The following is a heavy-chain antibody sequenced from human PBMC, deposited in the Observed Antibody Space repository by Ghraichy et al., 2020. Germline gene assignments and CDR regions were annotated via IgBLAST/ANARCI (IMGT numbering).Heavy chain of an antibody. V-gene: IGHV3-53*01. CDR1: GFSVSGNS. CDR3: ANLPRGNV. CDR2: IHSGGDT. J-gene: IGHJ6*02. Sequence: GGSLRLSCAASGFSVSGNSMTWVRQAPGKGLEWVSVIHSGGDTYYADSAKGRFTISRDNSKNTLYLHVNSLKAEDTAVYYCANLPRGNVWGQGTTVTVSS.